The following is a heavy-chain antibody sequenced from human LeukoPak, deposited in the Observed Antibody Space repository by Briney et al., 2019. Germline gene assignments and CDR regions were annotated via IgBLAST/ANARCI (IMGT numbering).Heavy chain of an antibody. Sequence: PGGSLRLSCATSGFIFSIYGMHWVRQAPGKGLEWVAFIPSDETDKYYADSVKGRFTVSRDNSRNTLYLQMSSLRAEDTAVYYCVRHLATSGSYPLDYWGQGTLVTVSS. CDR1: GFIFSIYG. D-gene: IGHD2-15*01. CDR2: IPSDETDK. V-gene: IGHV3-30*02. J-gene: IGHJ4*02. CDR3: VRHLATSGSYPLDY.